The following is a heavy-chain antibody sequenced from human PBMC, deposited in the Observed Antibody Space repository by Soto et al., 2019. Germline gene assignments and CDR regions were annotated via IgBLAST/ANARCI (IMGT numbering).Heavy chain of an antibody. J-gene: IGHJ6*02. CDR2: IYYSGST. CDR1: GGSISSGDYY. V-gene: IGHV4-30-4*01. Sequence: SETLSLTCTVSGGSISSGDYYWSWIRQPPGKGLEWIGYIYYSGSTYYNPSLKSRVTISVDTSKNQFSLKMSSVTAADTAVYYCARDNILGILSGAMDVWGQGTTVTVSS. D-gene: IGHD3-3*01. CDR3: ARDNILGILSGAMDV.